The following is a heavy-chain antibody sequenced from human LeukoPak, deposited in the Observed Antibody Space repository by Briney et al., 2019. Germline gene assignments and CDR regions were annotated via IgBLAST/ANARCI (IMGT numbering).Heavy chain of an antibody. CDR2: ISTSSSYV. CDR3: ARNRGDPSYFDY. CDR1: GFTFNGYS. Sequence: PGGSLRLSCTASGFTFNGYSMNWVRQAPGKGLEWVSSISTSSSYVYYADSVKGRFTISRNNPKNSLYLQMNSLRAEDTAVYYCARNRGDPSYFDYWGQGALVTVSS. D-gene: IGHD4-17*01. J-gene: IGHJ4*02. V-gene: IGHV3-21*01.